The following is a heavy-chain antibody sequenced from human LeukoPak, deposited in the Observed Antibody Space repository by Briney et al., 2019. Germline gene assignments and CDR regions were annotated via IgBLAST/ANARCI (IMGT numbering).Heavy chain of an antibody. V-gene: IGHV3-66*01. CDR2: IYSGGST. CDR3: ARERVENQQLVGGNY. Sequence: GGSLTLSCAASGLTVSSNYMSWVRQARGKGLEWVSVIYSGGSTYYADYVKGRFTNSRDNSKNKLYLQMNGLRAEDTAVYYCARERVENQQLVGGNYWGQGTLVTVSS. D-gene: IGHD6-6*01. J-gene: IGHJ4*02. CDR1: GLTVSSNY.